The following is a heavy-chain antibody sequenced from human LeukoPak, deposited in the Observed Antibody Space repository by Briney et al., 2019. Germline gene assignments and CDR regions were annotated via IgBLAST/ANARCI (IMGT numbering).Heavy chain of an antibody. CDR3: ARVDRYYFYLDV. J-gene: IGHJ6*03. CDR1: GGTSSTYT. V-gene: IGHV1-69*05. Sequence: ASVKVSCKASGGTSSTYTITWVRQAPGQGLEWMGGIIPIFRTQNYAQKFQGRVTITTDESTSTAYMELSSLKSDDTAIYYCARVDRYYFYLDVWGKGTTVTVSS. CDR2: IIPIFRTQ.